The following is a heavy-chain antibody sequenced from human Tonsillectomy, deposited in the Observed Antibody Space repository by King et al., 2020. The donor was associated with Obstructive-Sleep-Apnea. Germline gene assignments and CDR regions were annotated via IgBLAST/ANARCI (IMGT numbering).Heavy chain of an antibody. Sequence: QLQESGPGLVKSSETLSLTCTVSGDSIRSYYWSWIRQPAGKGLEWIGRMYISGSTNYNPSLNSRLTMSLDTSKNQVSLKLSSVTAADSALYYCARDKGGSYDTSGPFDYWVQGTLVTVSS. V-gene: IGHV4-4*07. CDR3: ARDKGGSYDTSGPFDY. J-gene: IGHJ4*02. D-gene: IGHD3-22*01. CDR2: MYISGST. CDR1: GDSIRSYY.